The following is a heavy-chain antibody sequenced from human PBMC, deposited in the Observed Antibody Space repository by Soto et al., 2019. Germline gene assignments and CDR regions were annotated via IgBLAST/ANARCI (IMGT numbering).Heavy chain of an antibody. CDR2: IYYSGST. V-gene: IGHV4-59*08. CDR3: ARRRGYGSGIYYTQYYMDV. D-gene: IGHD3-10*01. Sequence: PSETLSLTCTVSGGSISSYYWSWIRQPPVKGLEWIGYIYYSGSTNYNPSLKSRVTISVDTSKNQFSLKLSSVTAADTAVYYCARRRGYGSGIYYTQYYMDVWGKGTTVTVSS. J-gene: IGHJ6*03. CDR1: GGSISSYY.